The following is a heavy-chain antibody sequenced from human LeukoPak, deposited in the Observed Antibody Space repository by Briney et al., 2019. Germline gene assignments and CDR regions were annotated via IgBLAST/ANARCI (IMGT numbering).Heavy chain of an antibody. V-gene: IGHV1-3*01. J-gene: IGHJ3*02. CDR3: ATGSPGRLRDAFDI. D-gene: IGHD3-16*01. CDR1: GYTFTSYA. CDR2: INAGNGNT. Sequence: GASVKVSCKASGYTFTSYAMHWVRQAPGQRLEWMGWINAGNGNTKYSQKFQGRVTMTEDTSTDTAYLELSSLRSDDTAVYYCATGSPGRLRDAFDIWGQGTMVTVS.